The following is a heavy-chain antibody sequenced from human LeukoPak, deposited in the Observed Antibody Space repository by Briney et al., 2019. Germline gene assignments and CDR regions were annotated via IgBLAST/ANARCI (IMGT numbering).Heavy chain of an antibody. CDR1: GGSISSSSYY. D-gene: IGHD3-9*01. CDR3: ARHSGYYDILTGYYKGDYFDY. V-gene: IGHV4-39*01. J-gene: IGHJ4*02. Sequence: SGTLSLTCTVSGGSISSSSYYWGWIRQPPGKGLEWIGSIYYSGSTYYNPSLKSRVTISVDTSKNQFSLKLSSVTAADTAVYYCARHSGYYDILTGYYKGDYFDYWGQGTLVTVSS. CDR2: IYYSGST.